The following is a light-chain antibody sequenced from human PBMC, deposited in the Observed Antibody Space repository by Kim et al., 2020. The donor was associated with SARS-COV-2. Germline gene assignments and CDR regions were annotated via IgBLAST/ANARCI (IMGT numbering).Light chain of an antibody. CDR1: QGISSW. Sequence: SASVGYRVTITCQASQGISSWLAWCQQKPGKAPKLLIYDASSLESGVPSRFSGSGSGTEFTLTISSLQPDDFATYYCQQYNSYSYTFGQGTKLEV. CDR2: DAS. J-gene: IGKJ2*01. V-gene: IGKV1-5*01. CDR3: QQYNSYSYT.